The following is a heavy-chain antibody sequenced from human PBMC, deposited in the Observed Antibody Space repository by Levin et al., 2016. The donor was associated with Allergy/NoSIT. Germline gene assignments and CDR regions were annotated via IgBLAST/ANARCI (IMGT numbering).Heavy chain of an antibody. Sequence: SVKVSCKASGGTLNTYSINWVRQAPGQGLEVMGRIIPTHDIPSYAQKFQGRVTMTADKSTGTAYMELSSLRSEDTAIYYCARGDYYNSGSYDNWGQGTQVTVSS. CDR3: ARGDYYNSGSYDN. J-gene: IGHJ4*02. CDR1: GGTLNTYS. CDR2: IIPTHDIP. D-gene: IGHD3-10*01. V-gene: IGHV1-69*02.